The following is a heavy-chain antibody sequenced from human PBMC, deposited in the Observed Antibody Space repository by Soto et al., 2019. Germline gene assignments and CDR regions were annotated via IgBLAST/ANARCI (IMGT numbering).Heavy chain of an antibody. Sequence: GGSLRLSCAASAFTFSSYWMHWVRQVPGKGLLWVSRIDEYGSTINYADSVKGRFTISRDNARNTLYLEMNSLRAEDTALYYCTRDIGGKGAYWGPGTLVTVSS. CDR1: AFTFSSYW. CDR3: TRDIGGKGAY. D-gene: IGHD3-10*01. V-gene: IGHV3-74*01. CDR2: IDEYGSTI. J-gene: IGHJ4*02.